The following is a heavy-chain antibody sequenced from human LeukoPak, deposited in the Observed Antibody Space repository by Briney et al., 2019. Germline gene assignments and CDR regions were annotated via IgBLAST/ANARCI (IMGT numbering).Heavy chain of an antibody. V-gene: IGHV3-30*03. CDR2: ISYDGSNK. D-gene: IGHD3-16*01. Sequence: GGSLRLSCAASGFTFSSYGMHWVRQAPGKGLEWVAVISYDGSNKYYADSVKGRFTISRDNSKNTLYLQMNSLRAEDTAVYYCASGTFDYWGQGTLVTVSS. CDR1: GFTFSSYG. CDR3: ASGTFDY. J-gene: IGHJ4*02.